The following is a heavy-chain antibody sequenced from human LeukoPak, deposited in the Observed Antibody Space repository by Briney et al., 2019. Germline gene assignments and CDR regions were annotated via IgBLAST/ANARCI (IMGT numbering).Heavy chain of an antibody. CDR1: GFTFSSYG. J-gene: IGHJ4*02. D-gene: IGHD3-22*01. CDR3: ARAGYDSSGYYPYYFDY. CDR2: IWYDGSNK. Sequence: GRSLRLSCAASGFTFSSYGMHWVRQAPGKGLEWAAVIWYDGSNKYYADSVKGRFTISRDNSKNTLYLQMNSLRAEDTAVYYCARAGYDSSGYYPYYFDYWGQGTLVTVSS. V-gene: IGHV3-33*01.